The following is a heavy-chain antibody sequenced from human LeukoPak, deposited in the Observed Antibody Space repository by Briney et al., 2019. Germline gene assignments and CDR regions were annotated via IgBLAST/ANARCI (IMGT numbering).Heavy chain of an antibody. Sequence: PSETLSLTCTVSGGSISSGSYYWSWIRQPAGRGLEWIGRIYTSGSTNYNPSLKSRLTISLDTSKNQFSLTLSSVTAADTAVYYCAREDARSVPTAISPLDYWGQGTLVTVSS. CDR2: IYTSGST. CDR1: GGSISSGSYY. CDR3: AREDARSVPTAISPLDY. D-gene: IGHD2-2*01. J-gene: IGHJ4*02. V-gene: IGHV4-61*02.